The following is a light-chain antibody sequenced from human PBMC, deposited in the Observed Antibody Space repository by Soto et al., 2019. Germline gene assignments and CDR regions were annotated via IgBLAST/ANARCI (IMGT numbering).Light chain of an antibody. CDR3: QQYKIWPT. CDR2: GAS. V-gene: IGKV3-15*01. CDR1: QSVSSSY. J-gene: IGKJ1*01. Sequence: EILLTQSPGTLSWSPGERATLSCRASQSVSSSYLAWYQQKPGQAPRLLIYGASTRATGIPARLSGSGSGTEFTLTISSMPSEDFAVYFCQQYKIWPTFGHGTKVDIK.